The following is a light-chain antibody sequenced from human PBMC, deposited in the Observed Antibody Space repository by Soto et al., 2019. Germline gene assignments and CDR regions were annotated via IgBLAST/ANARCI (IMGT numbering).Light chain of an antibody. Sequence: QSALTQPASVSGSPGQSITISFTGTSSDVGAYKYVSWYQQYPVKAPKLLIYDVSNRPSGVSNRCSGSKSGNTASLTISGLQAEDEDDYYCSSYTSRITVVFGGGTKLTVL. CDR1: SSDVGAYKY. V-gene: IGLV2-14*01. CDR3: SSYTSRITVV. J-gene: IGLJ3*02. CDR2: DVS.